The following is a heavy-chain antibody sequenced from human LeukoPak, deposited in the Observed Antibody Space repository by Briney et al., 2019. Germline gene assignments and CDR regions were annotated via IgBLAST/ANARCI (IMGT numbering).Heavy chain of an antibody. CDR1: GFTFGNYA. CDR3: AKATQRYCTGGTCYPLDY. Sequence: GGSLRLSCAASGFTFGNYAMAWVRQSPGKGLEWVSCITDIGKNTYHTDSVKGRFTISRDNSKNTLSLQMNSLRVEDTAVYYCAKATQRYCTGGTCYPLDYWGQGTLVTVSS. J-gene: IGHJ4*02. D-gene: IGHD2-8*02. V-gene: IGHV3-23*01. CDR2: ITDIGKNT.